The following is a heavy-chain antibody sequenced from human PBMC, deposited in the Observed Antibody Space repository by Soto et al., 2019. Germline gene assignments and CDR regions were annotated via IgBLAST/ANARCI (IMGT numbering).Heavy chain of an antibody. D-gene: IGHD3-3*01. Sequence: SETLSLTCTVSGGSISSSSYYWGWIRQPPGKGLEWIGSIYYSGSTYYNPSLKSRVTISVDTSKNQFSLKLSSVTAADTAVYYCARHELRSRPQDVGFDPWGQGTLVTVSS. CDR2: IYYSGST. V-gene: IGHV4-39*01. CDR3: ARHELRSRPQDVGFDP. CDR1: GGSISSSSYY. J-gene: IGHJ5*02.